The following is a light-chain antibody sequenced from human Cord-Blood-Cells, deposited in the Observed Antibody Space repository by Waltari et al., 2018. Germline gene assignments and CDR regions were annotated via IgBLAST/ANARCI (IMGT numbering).Light chain of an antibody. CDR3: NSRDSSGNHYV. V-gene: IGLV3-19*01. J-gene: IGLJ1*01. Sequence: SSELTQDPAVSVALGQTVRITCQGDSPRSNYASRYQQKPGQAPVLVIYGKNNRPAGIPDRFSGSSSGNTASLTITGAQAEDEADYYCNSRDSSGNHYVFGTGTKVTVL. CDR1: SPRSNY. CDR2: GKN.